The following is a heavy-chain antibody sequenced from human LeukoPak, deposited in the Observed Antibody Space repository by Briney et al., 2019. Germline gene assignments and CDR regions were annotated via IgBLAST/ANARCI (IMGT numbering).Heavy chain of an antibody. Sequence: ASVKVSCKASGYTFTSYGISWVRQAPGQGLEWMGWISAYNGNTNYAQKLQGRVTMTTDTSTSTAYMELRSLRSDDTAVYYCAKSKGVVAATPFDYWGQGTLVTVSS. CDR2: ISAYNGNT. CDR3: AKSKGVVAATPFDY. J-gene: IGHJ4*02. V-gene: IGHV1-18*01. D-gene: IGHD2-15*01. CDR1: GYTFTSYG.